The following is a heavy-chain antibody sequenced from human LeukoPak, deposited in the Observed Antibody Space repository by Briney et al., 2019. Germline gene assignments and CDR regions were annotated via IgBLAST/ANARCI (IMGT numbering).Heavy chain of an antibody. CDR1: GFTFSSYG. Sequence: GGSLRLSCGASGFTFSSYGMHWVRQAPGKGLEWVADIKEDGSAKYYVDSVKGRFTISRDNAKNSLYLQMNSLRVEDTAVYYCARVLDRTYYYGSGSYIPDYWGQGTLVTVSS. CDR3: ARVLDRTYYYGSGSYIPDY. CDR2: IKEDGSAK. V-gene: IGHV3-7*01. J-gene: IGHJ4*02. D-gene: IGHD3-10*01.